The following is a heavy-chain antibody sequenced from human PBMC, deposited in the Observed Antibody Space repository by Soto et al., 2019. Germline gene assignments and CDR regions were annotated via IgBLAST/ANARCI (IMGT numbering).Heavy chain of an antibody. V-gene: IGHV1-46*03. Sequence: ASVKVSCKTSGYTFTNFGLSWVRQAPGQGLEWMGIINPSGGSTSYAQKFQGRVTMTRDTSTSTVYMELSSLRSEDTAVYYCARARNYDLDYWGQGTLVTVSS. CDR1: GYTFTNFG. D-gene: IGHD1-7*01. J-gene: IGHJ4*02. CDR2: INPSGGST. CDR3: ARARNYDLDY.